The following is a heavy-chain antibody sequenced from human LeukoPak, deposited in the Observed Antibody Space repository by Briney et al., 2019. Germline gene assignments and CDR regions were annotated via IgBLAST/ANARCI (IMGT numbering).Heavy chain of an antibody. CDR1: GFTFSSSW. Sequence: GGSLRLSCAASGFTFSSSWMHWARQVPGKGLVWVSRISSDGITTNYADSVKGRFTISRDNAKNTVYLQMNSLRAEDTAVYYCARMEVAWGQGTIVTVSS. D-gene: IGHD3-3*01. V-gene: IGHV3-74*01. CDR2: ISSDGITT. J-gene: IGHJ3*01. CDR3: ARMEVA.